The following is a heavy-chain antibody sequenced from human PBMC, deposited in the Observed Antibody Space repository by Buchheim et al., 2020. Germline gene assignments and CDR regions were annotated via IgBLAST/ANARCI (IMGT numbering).Heavy chain of an antibody. CDR2: LSVSGAT. V-gene: IGHV3-23*01. CDR1: GFTFSSCA. CDR3: AKEPVVLARGLED. J-gene: IGHJ4*02. Sequence: EVQLLESGGALVQPGGSLRLSCAASGFTFSSCAMAWVRQAPGKGLEWVSTLSVSGATNYADSVKGRFTISKDMSKHTLYLQMNSLRAEDTALYHCAKEPVVLARGLEDWGQGTL. D-gene: IGHD4-23*01.